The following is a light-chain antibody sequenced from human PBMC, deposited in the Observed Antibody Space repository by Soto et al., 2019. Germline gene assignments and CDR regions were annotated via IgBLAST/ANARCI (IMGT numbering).Light chain of an antibody. V-gene: IGLV2-23*02. Sequence: QSVLTQPASVSGSPGQSITISCTGTSSDVGSYNLVSWYQQHPGKAPKLMIYEVSKRPSGVSNRFSGSKSGNTASLTISGLQAEDEAAYYCCSYAGSSTLYVFGTGTKVTVL. CDR3: CSYAGSSTLYV. J-gene: IGLJ1*01. CDR2: EVS. CDR1: SSDVGSYNL.